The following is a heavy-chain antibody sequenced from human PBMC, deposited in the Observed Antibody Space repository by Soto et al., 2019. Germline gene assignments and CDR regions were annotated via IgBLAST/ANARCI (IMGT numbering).Heavy chain of an antibody. V-gene: IGHV4-39*01. D-gene: IGHD6-19*01. CDR1: GGSISSSSYY. J-gene: IGHJ4*02. CDR3: AILPHSSGWYVGV. Sequence: QLQLQESGPGLVKPSETLSLTCTVSGGSISSSSYYWGWIRQPPGKGLEWIGSIYYSGSTYYNPSLKSRVTISVDTSKNQFSLKLSSVTAADTAVYYCAILPHSSGWYVGVWGQGTLVTVSS. CDR2: IYYSGST.